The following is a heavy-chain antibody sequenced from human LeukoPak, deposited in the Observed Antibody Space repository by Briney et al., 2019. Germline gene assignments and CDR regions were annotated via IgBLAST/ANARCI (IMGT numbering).Heavy chain of an antibody. CDR1: GFTFSSYA. Sequence: GGSLRLSCAATGFTFSSYAMSWVRQSPGKGLEWVSAISATGADTYSADSVKGRCTISRDNSKKTLFLHMNSLRAEDTAVYYCARGMAATSGYLELEYWGQGTLVTVST. CDR2: ISATGADT. V-gene: IGHV3-23*01. D-gene: IGHD3-22*01. CDR3: ARGMAATSGYLELEY. J-gene: IGHJ4*02.